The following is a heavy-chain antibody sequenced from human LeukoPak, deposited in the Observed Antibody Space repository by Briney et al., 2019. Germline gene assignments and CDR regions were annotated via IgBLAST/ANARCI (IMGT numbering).Heavy chain of an antibody. CDR2: ISGSGGST. D-gene: IGHD6-13*01. CDR3: AKDFLSYGSSWYLIDQ. Sequence: PGGSLRLSCAASGFSFSSYAMSWVRQAPGKGLEWVSTISGSGGSTYYADSVKGRFTISRDNIKNTLYLQMSSLRAEDTAVYYCAKDFLSYGSSWYLIDQWGQGTLVTVSS. CDR1: GFSFSSYA. V-gene: IGHV3-23*01. J-gene: IGHJ5*02.